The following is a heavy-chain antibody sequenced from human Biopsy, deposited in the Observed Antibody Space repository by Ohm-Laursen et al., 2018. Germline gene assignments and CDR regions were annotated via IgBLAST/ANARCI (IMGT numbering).Heavy chain of an antibody. J-gene: IGHJ3*02. CDR3: ARPNLREWELHNAFDI. V-gene: IGHV3-23*01. D-gene: IGHD1-26*01. Sequence: SLRLSCAATGFTFSNYAMSWVRQAPGKGLQWLSTISGSGATPYYADSVTGRFTISRDNSKNTLYLQMNSLRAEDTAVYYCARPNLREWELHNAFDIWGQGTMVTVSS. CDR1: GFTFSNYA. CDR2: ISGSGATP.